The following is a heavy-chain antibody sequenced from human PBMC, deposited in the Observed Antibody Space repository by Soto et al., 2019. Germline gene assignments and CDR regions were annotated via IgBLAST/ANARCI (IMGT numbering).Heavy chain of an antibody. Sequence: QVQLQQWGAGLLKPSETLSLTCAVYGGFVTSGSYYWSWIRQPPGKGLEWIGEMSHSGGTHFNPSLKSRVTMSVDTSKNQFTLKMSSVTAAGRGLYCCARVERGTATTGVDAFDIWGPGIMVTVSS. CDR3: ARVERGTATTGVDAFDI. D-gene: IGHD1-1*01. J-gene: IGHJ3*02. CDR2: MSHSGGT. V-gene: IGHV4-34*01. CDR1: GGFVTSGSYY.